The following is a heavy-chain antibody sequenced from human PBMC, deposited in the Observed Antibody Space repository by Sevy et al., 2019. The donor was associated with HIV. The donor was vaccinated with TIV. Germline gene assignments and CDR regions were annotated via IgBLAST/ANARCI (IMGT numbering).Heavy chain of an antibody. Sequence: GESLKISCAASGFTFSSYAMSWVRQAPGKGLEWVSTIRGSGGSTYYADSVKGRFTISRDNSKNTLYFQMNSLRAEDTAVYYCHGDYDSSQLASYYYYGMDVWGQGTTVTVSS. D-gene: IGHD3-22*01. J-gene: IGHJ6*02. CDR1: GFTFSSYA. V-gene: IGHV3-23*01. CDR2: IRGSGGST. CDR3: HGDYDSSQLASYYYYGMDV.